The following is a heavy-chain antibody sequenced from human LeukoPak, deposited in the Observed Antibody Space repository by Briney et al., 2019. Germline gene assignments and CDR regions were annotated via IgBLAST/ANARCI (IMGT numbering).Heavy chain of an antibody. J-gene: IGHJ4*02. CDR2: INSDGSST. CDR3: AAEGGYDSGSPLDY. CDR1: GFTFSYYW. D-gene: IGHD3-10*01. Sequence: GGSLRLSCAASGFTFSYYWMHWVRHVQGKGLVWVSRINSDGSSTTYADSVKGRFTISRDNAKNTLDLQMNSLRAEDSALYYCAAEGGYDSGSPLDYWGQGTLVTVSS. V-gene: IGHV3-74*01.